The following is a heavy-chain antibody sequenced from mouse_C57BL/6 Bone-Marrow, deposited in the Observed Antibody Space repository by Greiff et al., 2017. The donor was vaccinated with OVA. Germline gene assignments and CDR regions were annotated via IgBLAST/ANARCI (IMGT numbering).Heavy chain of an antibody. J-gene: IGHJ2*01. D-gene: IGHD6-1*01. CDR2: ISSGGDYI. Sequence: EVKLMESGEGLVKPGGSLKLSCAASGFTFSSYAMSWVRQTPEQRLEWVAYISSGGDYIYYADTVKGRFTISRDNARNTLYLQMSSLKSEDTAMYYCTRDPWPPDYWGQGTTLTVSS. V-gene: IGHV5-9-1*02. CDR1: GFTFSSYA. CDR3: TRDPWPPDY.